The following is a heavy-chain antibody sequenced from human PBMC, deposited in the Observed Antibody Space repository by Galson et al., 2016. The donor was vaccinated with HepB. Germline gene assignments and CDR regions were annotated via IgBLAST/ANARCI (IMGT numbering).Heavy chain of an antibody. Sequence: SLRLSCAASGFTFSSYGMHWVRQAPGKGLEWVAVISSDGTNKYYADSVKGRFTIFSDNSKNTLYLQMNSLRAEDTAVYYCARLGKGNPHDSYYDVLGVYGMDVWGQGTTVIVSS. CDR2: ISSDGTNK. D-gene: IGHD3-22*01. CDR3: ARLGKGNPHDSYYDVLGVYGMDV. CDR1: GFTFSSYG. J-gene: IGHJ6*02. V-gene: IGHV3-30*03.